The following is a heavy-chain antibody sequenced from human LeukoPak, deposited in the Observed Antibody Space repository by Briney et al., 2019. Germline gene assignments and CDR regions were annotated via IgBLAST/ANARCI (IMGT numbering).Heavy chain of an antibody. J-gene: IGHJ4*02. D-gene: IGHD6-19*01. CDR1: GGTFSSYA. CDR3: ARARMGSSASADY. V-gene: IGHV1-69*05. CDR2: IIPIFGTA. Sequence: SVKVSCKASGGTFSSYAISWVRQAPGQGLEWMGGIIPIFGTANYAQKFQGRVTMTRDTSTSTVYMELSSLRSEDTAVYYCARARMGSSASADYWGQGSLVTVSS.